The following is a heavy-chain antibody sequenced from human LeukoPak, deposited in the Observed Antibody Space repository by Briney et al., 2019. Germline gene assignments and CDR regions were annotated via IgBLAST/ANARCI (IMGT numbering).Heavy chain of an antibody. CDR2: ISSSAGTI. J-gene: IGHJ2*01. CDR1: GFTFRDYY. D-gene: IGHD4-17*01. V-gene: IGHV3-11*04. Sequence: GSLRLSCAASGFTFRDYYMSWIRQAPGKGLEWISYISSSAGTIHYVDSVKGRFTISRDNAKNSLYLQMDSLRVEDTAAYYCATSVTRRRLDWFIDLWGRGTLVSVSS. CDR3: ATSVTRRRLDWFIDL.